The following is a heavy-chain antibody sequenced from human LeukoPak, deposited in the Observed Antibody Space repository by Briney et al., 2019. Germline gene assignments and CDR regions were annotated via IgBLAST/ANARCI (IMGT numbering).Heavy chain of an antibody. J-gene: IGHJ3*02. V-gene: IGHV4-59*01. Sequence: SETLSLTCTVSGGSISSYYWSWIRQPPGKGLEWIGYIYYSGSTNYNPSLKSRVTISVDTSKNQFSLKLSSVTAADTAVYYCARGIRVLRFLEWLKGDAFDIWGQGTMVTVSS. CDR2: IYYSGST. CDR3: ARGIRVLRFLEWLKGDAFDI. D-gene: IGHD3-3*01. CDR1: GGSISSYY.